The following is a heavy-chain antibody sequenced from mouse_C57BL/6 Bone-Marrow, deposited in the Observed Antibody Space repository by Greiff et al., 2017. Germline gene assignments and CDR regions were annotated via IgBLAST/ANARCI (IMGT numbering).Heavy chain of an antibody. D-gene: IGHD3-1*01. J-gene: IGHJ4*01. V-gene: IGHV5-6*02. CDR2: ISSSASYT. Sequence: DVMLEESGGDLVKPGGSLKLSCAASGFTFSSYGMSWVRQTPDKRLEWVAPISSSASYTYYQDTVTGRFTISRDNAKNKLYLQMSSVKSEDTATYYCARQGLLGDYWGQGTSVTVSS. CDR3: ARQGLLGDY. CDR1: GFTFSSYG.